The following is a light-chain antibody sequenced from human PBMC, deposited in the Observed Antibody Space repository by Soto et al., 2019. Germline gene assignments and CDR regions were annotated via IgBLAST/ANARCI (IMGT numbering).Light chain of an antibody. CDR3: CSYAGTYTLV. Sequence: QSVLTQPRSVSGSPGQSVTISCTGTSSDVGNYNYVSWYQQHPDKAPKLMIYDVSKRPSGAPDRFSGSKSGNTASLTISGLQAEDDADYYCCSYAGTYTLVFGGGTKLTVL. CDR1: SSDVGNYNY. CDR2: DVS. J-gene: IGLJ2*01. V-gene: IGLV2-11*01.